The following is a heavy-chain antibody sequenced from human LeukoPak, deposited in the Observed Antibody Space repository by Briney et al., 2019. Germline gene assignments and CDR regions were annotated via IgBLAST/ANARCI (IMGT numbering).Heavy chain of an antibody. CDR3: ARDREVATRSGGNYYYYYMDV. CDR2: ISYDGSNK. Sequence: GGSLRLSCAASGFTFSSYAMHWVRQAPGKGLEWVAVISYDGSNKYYADSVKGRFTISRDNSKNTLYLQMNSLRAEDTAVYYCARDREVATRSGGNYYYYYMDVWGKGTTVTVSS. J-gene: IGHJ6*03. V-gene: IGHV3-30-3*01. D-gene: IGHD3-3*01. CDR1: GFTFSSYA.